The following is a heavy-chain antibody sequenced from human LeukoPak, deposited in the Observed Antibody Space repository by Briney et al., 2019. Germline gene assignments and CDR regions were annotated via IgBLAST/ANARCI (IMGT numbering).Heavy chain of an antibody. Sequence: SETLSLTCTVSGGSINSYYWSWIRQPPGKGLEWIGYIYYSGSTNYNPSLKSRISISVDTSKNQFSLKLSSVTAADTAVYYCARTTEGGYTYNYFYYYYMDVWGKGTTVTISS. V-gene: IGHV4-59*01. D-gene: IGHD5-18*01. CDR1: GGSINSYY. CDR2: IYYSGST. J-gene: IGHJ6*03. CDR3: ARTTEGGYTYNYFYYYYMDV.